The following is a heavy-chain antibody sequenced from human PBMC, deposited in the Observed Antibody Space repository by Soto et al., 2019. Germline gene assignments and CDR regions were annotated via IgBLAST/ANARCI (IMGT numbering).Heavy chain of an antibody. D-gene: IGHD1-1*01. Sequence: QVQLQESGPGLVKPSQTLSLSCSVSGGSIISDEYYWTWIRQPPGGGLERIGHVYYTGSTSYSPSLNSRLTILVDTSKNQFSLRLNSVSAADTAVYYCARDRSNSPDLLDSWGRGTLVTVSS. J-gene: IGHJ4*02. CDR2: VYYTGST. CDR3: ARDRSNSPDLLDS. V-gene: IGHV4-30-4*01. CDR1: GGSIISDEYY.